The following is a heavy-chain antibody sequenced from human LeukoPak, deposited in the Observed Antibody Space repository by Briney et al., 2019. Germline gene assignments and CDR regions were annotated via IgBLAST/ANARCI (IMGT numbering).Heavy chain of an antibody. CDR3: ARGSSSSWYEGGHWFDP. V-gene: IGHV1-46*01. CDR1: GYTFTSYY. CDR2: INPSGGST. Sequence: GASVKVSCKASGYTFTSYYMHWVRQAPGQGLEWMGIINPSGGSTSYAQKFQGRVTMTRDTSTSTVYMELSSLRSEDTAVYYCARGSSSSWYEGGHWFDPWGQGTLVTVSS. D-gene: IGHD6-13*01. J-gene: IGHJ5*02.